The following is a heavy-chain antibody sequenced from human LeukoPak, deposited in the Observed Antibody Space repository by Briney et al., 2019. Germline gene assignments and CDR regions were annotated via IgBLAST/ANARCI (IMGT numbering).Heavy chain of an antibody. CDR1: GFTFSSYA. V-gene: IGHV3-23*01. CDR2: ISGSGGST. J-gene: IGHJ5*02. Sequence: PGGSLRLSCAASGFTFSSYAMSWVRQAPGKGLEWVSAISGSGGSTYYADSVKGRFTISRDNSKNTLYLQMNSLRAEDTAVYYCAKDLGDGDYGRTNWFDPWGQGTLVTVSS. D-gene: IGHD4-17*01. CDR3: AKDLGDGDYGRTNWFDP.